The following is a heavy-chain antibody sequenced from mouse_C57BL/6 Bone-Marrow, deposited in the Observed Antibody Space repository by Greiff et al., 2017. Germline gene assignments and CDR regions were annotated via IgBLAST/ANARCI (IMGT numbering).Heavy chain of an antibody. CDR1: GYPFTSYW. CDR2: IDPSDSYT. V-gene: IGHV1-59*01. J-gene: IGHJ2*01. CDR3: ARGGPH. Sequence: VQLQQPGAELVRPGTSVKLSCKASGYPFTSYWMHWVKQRPGQGLEWIGVIDPSDSYTNYNQKFKGKATLTVDTSSSTAYMQLSSLTSEDSAVYYCARGGPHWSPGATLTVSS.